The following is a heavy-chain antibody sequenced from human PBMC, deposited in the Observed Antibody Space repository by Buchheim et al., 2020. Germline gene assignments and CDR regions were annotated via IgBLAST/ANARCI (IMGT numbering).Heavy chain of an antibody. D-gene: IGHD4-23*01. V-gene: IGHV1-8*01. CDR2: MNPNSGNT. Sequence: QVQLVQSGAEVKKPGASVKVSCKASGYTFTSYDMNWVRQATGQGLEWMGWMNPNSGNTGYAQKFQGRVTMTRNTSISTAYMELSSLRSEDTAVYYCARTVVTAVGKYFQHWGQGTLFTVSS. J-gene: IGHJ1*01. CDR3: ARTVVTAVGKYFQH. CDR1: GYTFTSYD.